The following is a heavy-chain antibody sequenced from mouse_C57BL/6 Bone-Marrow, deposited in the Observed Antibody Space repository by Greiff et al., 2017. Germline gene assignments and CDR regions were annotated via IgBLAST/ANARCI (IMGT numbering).Heavy chain of an antibody. J-gene: IGHJ2*01. V-gene: IGHV1-55*01. CDR3: ARDPYYYGRSYGDY. Sequence: VQLQQPGAELVKPGASVKMSCKASGYTFTSYWITWVKQRPGQGLEWIGDIYPGSGSTNYNEKFKSKATLTVDTSSSTAYMQLSSLTSEDSAVYYCARDPYYYGRSYGDYWGQGTTLTVSS. CDR1: GYTFTSYW. CDR2: IYPGSGST. D-gene: IGHD1-1*01.